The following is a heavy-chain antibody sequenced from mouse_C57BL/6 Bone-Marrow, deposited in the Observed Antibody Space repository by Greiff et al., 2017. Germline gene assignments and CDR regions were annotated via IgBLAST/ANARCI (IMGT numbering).Heavy chain of an antibody. CDR3: ARPGWLPYAMDD. Sequence: EVQLVESGGGLVKPGGSLTLSCAASGFTFSDYGMHWVRQAPEKGLEWVAYIRSGSSTIYSADTVKGRFTISRDNAKNTRFLQMTSLRSEDTAMYYCARPGWLPYAMDDWGQGTSVTVSS. CDR2: IRSGSSTI. J-gene: IGHJ4*01. V-gene: IGHV5-17*01. CDR1: GFTFSDYG. D-gene: IGHD2-3*01.